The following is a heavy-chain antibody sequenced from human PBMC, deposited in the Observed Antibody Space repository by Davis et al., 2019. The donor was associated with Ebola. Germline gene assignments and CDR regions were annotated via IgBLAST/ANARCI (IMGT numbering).Heavy chain of an antibody. CDR3: VRALTTVINSGVMYDY. Sequence: MPSETLSLTCEVSGGPFSGYSGTWIRQSPGKGLEWIGAVYPTGDTNYSPALKSRITISRHTSTNQFSLRLSSLTAADTAVYYCVRALTTVINSGVMYDYWGQGSLVTVSS. D-gene: IGHD4-17*01. CDR2: VYPTGDT. J-gene: IGHJ4*02. V-gene: IGHV4-34*01. CDR1: GGPFSGYS.